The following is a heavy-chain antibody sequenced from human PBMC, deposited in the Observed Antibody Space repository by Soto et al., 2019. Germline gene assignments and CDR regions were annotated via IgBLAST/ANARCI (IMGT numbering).Heavy chain of an antibody. CDR3: AKGRGGWRNYGMDV. V-gene: IGHV3-30*18. J-gene: IGHJ6*02. Sequence: QVKLVESGGGVVHPGRSLRLSCVASGFTFSRYAMDWVRQAPGKGLKWVAIISYDGRNEYYADSVKGRFTISRDNSKNTLYLQRNSLRPEDTAVYYCAKGRGGWRNYGMDVWGQGTTVTVSS. D-gene: IGHD6-19*01. CDR1: GFTFSRYA. CDR2: ISYDGRNE.